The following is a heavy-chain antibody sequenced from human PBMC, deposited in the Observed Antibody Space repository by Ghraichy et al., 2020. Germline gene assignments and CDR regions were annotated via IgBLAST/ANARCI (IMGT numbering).Heavy chain of an antibody. V-gene: IGHV3-9*01. D-gene: IGHD2-21*01. CDR2: ISWNSGSI. CDR3: AKDMWP. Sequence: SLRLSCAASGFTFDDYAMHWVRQAPGKGLEGVSGISWNSGSIGYADSVKGRFTISRDNAKNSLYLQMNSLRAEDTALYYCAKDMWPWGQGTLVTVSS. J-gene: IGHJ5*02. CDR1: GFTFDDYA.